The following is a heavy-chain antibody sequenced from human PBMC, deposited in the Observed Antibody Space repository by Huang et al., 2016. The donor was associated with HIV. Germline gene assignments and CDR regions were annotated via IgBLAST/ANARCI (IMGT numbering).Heavy chain of an antibody. J-gene: IGHJ4*01. CDR2: IERDGSST. V-gene: IGHV3-74*02. Sequence: EVELAESGGGSVRPGQSLRLSCVGFGFILSDYWRHLVRQIPGKGMMWVVRIERDGSSTSYADSVKGRFTIYRDNAKNTVYLQRSSLRVDDTAVYYCVRAKEKGYDFWSGYRYWGQGVQVTVSS. CDR3: VRAKEKGYDFWSGYRY. CDR1: GFILSDYW. D-gene: IGHD3-3*01.